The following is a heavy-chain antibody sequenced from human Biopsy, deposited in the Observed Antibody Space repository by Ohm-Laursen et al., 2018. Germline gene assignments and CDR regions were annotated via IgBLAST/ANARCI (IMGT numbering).Heavy chain of an antibody. CDR2: ISETSSHI. J-gene: IGHJ6*02. CDR1: GFSVSSYD. D-gene: IGHD6-6*01. Sequence: SLRLSCTASGFSVSSYDMNWVRQAPGKGLEWMSYISETSSHIYDADSVRGRFTVARGNAKNSLYLQLNSLRVEDTAVYYCARDSSRRAREGGMDVWGQGTTVTVSS. CDR3: ARDSSRRAREGGMDV. V-gene: IGHV3-21*05.